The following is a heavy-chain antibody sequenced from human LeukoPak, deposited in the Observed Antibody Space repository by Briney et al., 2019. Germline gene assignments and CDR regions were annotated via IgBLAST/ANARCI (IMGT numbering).Heavy chain of an antibody. CDR1: GFTFSSYA. CDR3: AKLPRYDYVWGSYNDY. J-gene: IGHJ4*02. D-gene: IGHD3-16*01. Sequence: GGSLRLSCAASGFTFSSYAMSWVRQAPGKGLEWVSAISGSGGSTYYADSVKGRFTISRDNSKNTLYLQMNSLRAEDTGVYYCAKLPRYDYVWGSYNDYWGQGTLVTVSS. CDR2: ISGSGGST. V-gene: IGHV3-23*01.